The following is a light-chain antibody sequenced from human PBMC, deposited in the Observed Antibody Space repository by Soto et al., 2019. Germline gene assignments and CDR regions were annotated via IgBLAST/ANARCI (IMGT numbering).Light chain of an antibody. CDR2: GAS. V-gene: IGKV3-20*01. J-gene: IGKJ1*01. Sequence: EIVLTQSPGTLSLSPGERATLSCRASQSVASRNLAWYQQRSGQAPRLLIYGASKRAIGLPARFSGSGSGTEFTLSISRLEPEDFAVYYCQQYGSSPRTFGQGTKVDIK. CDR1: QSVASRN. CDR3: QQYGSSPRT.